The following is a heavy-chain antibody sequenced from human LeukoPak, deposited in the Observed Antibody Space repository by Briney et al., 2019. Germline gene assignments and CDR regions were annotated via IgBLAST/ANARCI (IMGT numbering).Heavy chain of an antibody. CDR3: AKDLGGPTVPYYYYGMDV. CDR2: IRDKVNSYAT. Sequence: GGSLKLSCAASGFTFSGSAMHWVRQTSGKGLEWVGRIRDKVNSYATTYAASVKGRFTISRDDSKNTAYLQMNSLRAEDTAVYYCAKDLGGPTVPYYYYGMDVWGQGTTVTVSS. J-gene: IGHJ6*02. V-gene: IGHV3-73*01. D-gene: IGHD4-11*01. CDR1: GFTFSGSA.